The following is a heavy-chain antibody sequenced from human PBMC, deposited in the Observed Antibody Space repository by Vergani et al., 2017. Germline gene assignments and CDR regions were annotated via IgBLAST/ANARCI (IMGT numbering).Heavy chain of an antibody. Sequence: VQLLESGAEVKKPGSSVKVSCKASGGTFSSYAISWVRQAPGQGLEWMGGIIPIFGTANYAQKFQGRVTITADESTSTAYMELSSLRSEDTAVYYCARSVQWIQPIHYWGQGTLVTVSS. CDR3: ARSVQWIQPIHY. D-gene: IGHD5-18*01. V-gene: IGHV1-69*01. J-gene: IGHJ4*02. CDR1: GGTFSSYA. CDR2: IIPIFGTA.